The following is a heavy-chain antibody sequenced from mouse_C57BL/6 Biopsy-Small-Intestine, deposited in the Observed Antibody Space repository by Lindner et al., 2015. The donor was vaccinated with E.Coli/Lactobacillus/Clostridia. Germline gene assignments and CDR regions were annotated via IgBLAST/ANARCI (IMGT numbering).Heavy chain of an antibody. CDR1: GGTFSSNA. CDR3: ATEGSYYHAFDI. V-gene: IGHV1-81*01. D-gene: IGHD2-12*01. Sequence: SCKASGGTFSSNAISWVRQAPGQGLVWMGGIIPIFGTANYAQQFQGRVTITADESTSTVYMELNSLRSEDTAVYYCATEGSYYHAFDIWGQGTMVTVSS. J-gene: IGHJ3*01. CDR2: IIPIFGTA.